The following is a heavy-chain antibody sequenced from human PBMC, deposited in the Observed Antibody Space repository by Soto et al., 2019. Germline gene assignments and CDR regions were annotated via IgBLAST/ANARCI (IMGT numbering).Heavy chain of an antibody. CDR2: IDASDSHT. D-gene: IGHD1-1*01. Sequence: GESLKISCKGSGYSFTNYWISWVRQMPGKGMEWMGRIDASDSHTNYSPSFQGHVTISADNSISTAYLQWSSLKASDTAMYYCASHEPLMAWSAPRDRFDPWGQGTLVTVSS. V-gene: IGHV5-10-1*01. CDR3: ASHEPLMAWSAPRDRFDP. J-gene: IGHJ5*02. CDR1: GYSFTNYW.